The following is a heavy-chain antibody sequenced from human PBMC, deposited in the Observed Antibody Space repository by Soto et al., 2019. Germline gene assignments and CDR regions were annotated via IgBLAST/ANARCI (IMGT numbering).Heavy chain of an antibody. J-gene: IGHJ6*03. CDR2: TYYRSRWYN. CDR1: GDSVSSNSAA. D-gene: IGHD1-7*01. V-gene: IGHV6-1*01. CDR3: AGTTSLQWYYMDV. Sequence: QVQLQQSGPGLVKPSQTLSLTCAISGDSVSSNSAAWNWIRRSPSGGLEWLGRTYYRSRWYNDYAVSVRSLITINPDTSKNQFSLHLNSVTPEDTAVYYGAGTTSLQWYYMDVWGKGTTVTVSS.